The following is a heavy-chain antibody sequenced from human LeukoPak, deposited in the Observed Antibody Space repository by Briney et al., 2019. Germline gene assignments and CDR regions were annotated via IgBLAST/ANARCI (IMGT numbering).Heavy chain of an antibody. CDR2: IYTSGRT. D-gene: IGHD5-12*01. V-gene: IGHV4-61*02. Sequence: PSQTLSLTCTVSGGSISSGSYYWGWNRQPAGKGREWIVRIYTSGRTNYNPALKSRVTISVDTSKNQFSLKLSSVTAADTAVYYCARGRFIGYIAKGVYYFDYWGQGTLVTVSS. CDR3: ARGRFIGYIAKGVYYFDY. CDR1: GGSISSGSYY. J-gene: IGHJ4*02.